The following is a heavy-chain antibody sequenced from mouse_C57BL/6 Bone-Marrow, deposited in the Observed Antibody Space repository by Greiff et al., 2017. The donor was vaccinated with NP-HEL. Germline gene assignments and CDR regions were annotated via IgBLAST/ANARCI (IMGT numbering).Heavy chain of an antibody. CDR3: ATAYYFDY. CDR1: GYAFSSYW. J-gene: IGHJ2*01. CDR2: IGPGSGST. Sequence: VQLQQSGAELVKPGASVKISCKASGYAFSSYWMNWVKQRPGQGLEWIGKIGPGSGSTYYNEKFKGKATLTADKSSSTAYMQLSSLTSEDSAVYFCATAYYFDYWGQGTTLTVSS. V-gene: IGHV1-77*01.